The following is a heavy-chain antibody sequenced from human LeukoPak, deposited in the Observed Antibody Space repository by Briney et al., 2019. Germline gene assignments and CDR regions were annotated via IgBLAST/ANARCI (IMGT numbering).Heavy chain of an antibody. V-gene: IGHV1-2*02. CDR3: ATSAGDYRAGHYYYMGV. D-gene: IGHD4-11*01. CDR1: GYTFTGYY. CDR2: INPNTAGT. Sequence: AASVKVSCKASGYTFTGYYFHWVRQAPGQGLEWMGWINPNTAGTNYAQKFLGGVTLTWDTSISTAYMKLNRLTSDDTAVYYCATSAGDYRAGHYYYMGVWGKGTSVTVSS. J-gene: IGHJ6*03.